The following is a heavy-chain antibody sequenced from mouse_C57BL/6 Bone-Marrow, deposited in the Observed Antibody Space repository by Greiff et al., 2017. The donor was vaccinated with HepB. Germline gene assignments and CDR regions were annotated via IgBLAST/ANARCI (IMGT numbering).Heavy chain of an antibody. CDR2: IYPSDSET. CDR3: TTWAVTTRNWFAY. D-gene: IGHD2-2*01. J-gene: IGHJ3*01. V-gene: IGHV1-61*01. Sequence: VQLQLPGAELVRPGSSVKLSCKASGYTFTSYWMDWVKQRPGQGLEWIGNIYPSDSETHYNQKFKDKATLTVDKSSSTAYMQLSSLTSEDSAVYYCTTWAVTTRNWFAYWGQGTLVTVSA. CDR1: GYTFTSYW.